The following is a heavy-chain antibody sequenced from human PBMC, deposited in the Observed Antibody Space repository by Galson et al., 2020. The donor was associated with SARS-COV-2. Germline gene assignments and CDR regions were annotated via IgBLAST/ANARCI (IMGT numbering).Heavy chain of an antibody. J-gene: IGHJ4*02. Sequence: QLGESLKISCAASGFTFSSYAMHWVRQARGKGLEWVAVISYDGSNKYYADSVKGRFTISRDNSKNTLYLQMNSLRAEDTAVYYCAREYIVVAGRGFDYWGQGTLVTLSS. CDR2: ISYDGSNK. V-gene: IGHV3-30*04. D-gene: IGHD2-2*01. CDR3: AREYIVVAGRGFDY. CDR1: GFTFSSYA.